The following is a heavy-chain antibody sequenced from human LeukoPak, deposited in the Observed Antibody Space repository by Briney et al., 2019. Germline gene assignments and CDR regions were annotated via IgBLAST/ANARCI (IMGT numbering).Heavy chain of an antibody. D-gene: IGHD1-26*01. Sequence: ASVKVSCKASGYTFTSYGISWVRQAPGQGLEWMGWISAYNGNTNYAQKLQGRVTMTTDTSTSTAYMELRSLRSDDTAVYYCARERGWMGALKNYYYYGMDVWGQGTTVTVSS. V-gene: IGHV1-18*01. CDR1: GYTFTSYG. J-gene: IGHJ6*02. CDR2: ISAYNGNT. CDR3: ARERGWMGALKNYYYYGMDV.